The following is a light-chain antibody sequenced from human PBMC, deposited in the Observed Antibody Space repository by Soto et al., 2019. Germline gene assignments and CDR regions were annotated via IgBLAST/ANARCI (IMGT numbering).Light chain of an antibody. J-gene: IGKJ1*01. V-gene: IGKV3-20*01. CDR1: QSVNTDY. CDR2: GAS. CDR3: QQYGVSPRT. Sequence: DIVLTQSPGTLSLSPGDRATLSCRASQSVNTDYLAWYQQKPGQAPRLLIYGASTRAAGIPDRFSGSGSGRAFTLRISRREPDDFAVFYCQQYGVSPRTFGQGTRVEIK.